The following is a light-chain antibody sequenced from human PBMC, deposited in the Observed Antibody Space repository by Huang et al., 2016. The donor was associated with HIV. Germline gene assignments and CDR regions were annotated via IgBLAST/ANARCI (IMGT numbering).Light chain of an antibody. CDR2: GAS. Sequence: EIVMTQSPATLSVSPGERATLSCRASQSVSSNLAWYKHKPGQAPRLLIYGASTRATGIPARFSGSGSGTEFTLTISSLQSEDFAVYYCQQYNNWPPYTFGQGTKLEIK. CDR1: QSVSSN. J-gene: IGKJ2*01. CDR3: QQYNNWPPYT. V-gene: IGKV3-15*01.